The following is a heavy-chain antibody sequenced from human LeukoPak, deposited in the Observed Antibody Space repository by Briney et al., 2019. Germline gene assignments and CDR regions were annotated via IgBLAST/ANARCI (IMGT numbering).Heavy chain of an antibody. CDR1: GFTFSSYW. V-gene: IGHV3-74*01. J-gene: IGHJ3*02. CDR3: AREGYCSSTSCYDAFDI. Sequence: GSLRLSCAASGFTFSSYWMHWVRQAPGKGLVGVSRINSDGSSTSYADSVKGRFTISRDNAKNTLYLQMNSLRAEDTAVYYCAREGYCSSTSCYDAFDIWGQGTMVTVSS. CDR2: INSDGSST. D-gene: IGHD2-2*01.